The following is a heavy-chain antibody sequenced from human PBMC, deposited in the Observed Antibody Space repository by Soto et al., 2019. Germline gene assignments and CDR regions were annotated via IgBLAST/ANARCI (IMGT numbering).Heavy chain of an antibody. D-gene: IGHD2-8*02. CDR3: ACWGHIVRVAPGDFDR. J-gene: IGHJ4*02. CDR1: GFPFTNYW. CDR2: ISPDGSDV. Sequence: QVVESGGGLVPPGGSLRLSCAASGFPFTNYWMNWVRQTPGKGLMWVSRISPDGSDVGYADSVEGRFTVSRDNAKNTVYVEMQSLRAEETAMYYCACWGHIVRVAPGDFDRWGQGTLVTVSS. V-gene: IGHV3-74*01.